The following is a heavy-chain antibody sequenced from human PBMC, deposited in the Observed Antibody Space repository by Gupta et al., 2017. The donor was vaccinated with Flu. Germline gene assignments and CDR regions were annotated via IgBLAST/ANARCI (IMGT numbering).Heavy chain of an antibody. Sequence: QVQLVKSGAEVPKPGSTVKVSCKASGRTFSNYTITWVRQASGHGLDWVEGIILGASSSPQEFRGRVTITADKSTSTAYMERGRLNPDDTAVYYCAGGLTVSPDWLEYWGQGTLVTVSS. D-gene: IGHD3-9*01. J-gene: IGHJ4*02. CDR1: GRTFSNYT. CDR3: AGGLTVSPDWLEY. CDR2: IILGAS. V-gene: IGHV1-69*06.